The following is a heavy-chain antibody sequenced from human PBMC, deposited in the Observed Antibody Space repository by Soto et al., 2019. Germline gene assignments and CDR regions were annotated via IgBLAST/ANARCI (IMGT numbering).Heavy chain of an antibody. J-gene: IGHJ4*02. V-gene: IGHV4-39*01. CDR3: ARIMGMNTATKDRGLDY. D-gene: IGHD4-17*01. Sequence: SETLSLTCTVSGGSISSSSYYWGWFRQPPGKGLEWIATIYYTGSTFDNASLRSRVSIPVDTSKNQFSLKLSSVTAADTAVYYCARIMGMNTATKDRGLDYWGQGNSVTVSS. CDR2: IYYTGST. CDR1: GGSISSSSYY.